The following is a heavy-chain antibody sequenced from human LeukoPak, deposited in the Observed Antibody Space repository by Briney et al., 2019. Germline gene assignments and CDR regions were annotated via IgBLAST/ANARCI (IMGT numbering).Heavy chain of an antibody. J-gene: IGHJ4*02. CDR2: ISYVGINK. CDR1: GFTFSSYT. CDR3: AKRGARTS. D-gene: IGHD2-2*01. V-gene: IGHV3-30-3*02. Sequence: GGSLRLSCAASGFTFSSYTVHWVRQAPGKGLEWVALISYVGINKYYADSVKGRFTISRDNSKNTLYLQMNSLRAEDTAVYYCAKRGARTSWGQGTLVTVSS.